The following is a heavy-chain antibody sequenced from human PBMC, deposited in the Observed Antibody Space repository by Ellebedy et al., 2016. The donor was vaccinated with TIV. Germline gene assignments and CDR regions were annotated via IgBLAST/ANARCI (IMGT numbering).Heavy chain of an antibody. CDR2: ISSSSGTR. J-gene: IGHJ2*01. Sequence: GGSLRLXXVASGFTFSSYSMNWVRQAPGKGLEWVSYISSSSGTRHYADSVKGRFTISRDNVKNSLDLQMNSLRAEDTAVYYCARRITTVTTRYFDLWGRGTLVTVS. V-gene: IGHV3-48*04. D-gene: IGHD4-17*01. CDR3: ARRITTVTTRYFDL. CDR1: GFTFSSYS.